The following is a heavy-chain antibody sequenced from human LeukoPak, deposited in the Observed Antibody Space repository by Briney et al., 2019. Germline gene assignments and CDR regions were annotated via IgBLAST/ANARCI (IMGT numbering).Heavy chain of an antibody. CDR3: AREGSAGIVGATTIFYY. J-gene: IGHJ4*02. CDR2: IIPIFGTA. CDR1: GGTFSSYA. V-gene: IGHV1-69*13. D-gene: IGHD1-26*01. Sequence: GASVKVSCKASGGTFSSYAISWVRQAPGQGLEWMGGIIPIFGTANYAQKFQGRVTITADESTSTAYMELSSLRSEDTAVYYCAREGSAGIVGATTIFYYWGQGTLVTVSS.